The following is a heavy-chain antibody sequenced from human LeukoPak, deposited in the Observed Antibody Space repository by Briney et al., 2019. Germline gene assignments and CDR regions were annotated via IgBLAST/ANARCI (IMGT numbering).Heavy chain of an antibody. CDR3: ARDRNSGYVRVFDI. CDR1: GGSISSSSYY. Sequence: PSETLSLTCTVSGGSISSSSYYWGWIRQPPGKGLEWIGSIYYSGSPYYNPSLKSRVTISVDTSKNQFSLKLSSVTAADTAVYYCARDRNSGYVRVFDIWGQGTMVTVSS. V-gene: IGHV4-39*02. CDR2: IYYSGSP. J-gene: IGHJ3*02. D-gene: IGHD5-12*01.